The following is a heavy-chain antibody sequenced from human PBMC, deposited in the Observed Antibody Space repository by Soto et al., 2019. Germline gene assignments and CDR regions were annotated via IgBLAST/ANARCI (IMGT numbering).Heavy chain of an antibody. CDR1: GGSISSGDYY. V-gene: IGHV4-30-4*01. D-gene: IGHD4-17*01. CDR2: IYYSGST. J-gene: IGHJ4*02. CDR3: ARVGGAPYGDYCAGLETPGEYYFDY. Sequence: SETLSLTCTVSGGSISSGDYYWSWIRQPPGKGLEWIGYIYYSGSTYYNPSLKSRVTISVDTSKNQFSLKLSSVTAADTAVYYCARVGGAPYGDYCAGLETPGEYYFDYWGQGTLVTVSS.